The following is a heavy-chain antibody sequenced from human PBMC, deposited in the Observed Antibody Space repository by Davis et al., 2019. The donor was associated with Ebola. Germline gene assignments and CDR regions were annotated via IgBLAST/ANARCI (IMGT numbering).Heavy chain of an antibody. CDR1: GFTFSSYG. Sequence: GESLKISCAASGFTFSSYGMHWVRQAPGKGLEWVAVIWYDGSNKYYADSVKGRFTISRDNSKNTLYLQMNSLRSEDTAVYYCAEDLGANSYWGQGTLVTVSS. CDR3: AEDLGANSY. J-gene: IGHJ4*02. D-gene: IGHD1-26*01. CDR2: IWYDGSNK. V-gene: IGHV3-30*02.